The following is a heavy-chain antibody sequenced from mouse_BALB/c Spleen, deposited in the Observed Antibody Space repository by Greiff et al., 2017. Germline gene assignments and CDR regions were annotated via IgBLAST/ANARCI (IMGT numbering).Heavy chain of an antibody. Sequence: VQLKESGPGLVKPSQSLSLTCTVTGYSITSDYAWNWIRQFPGNKLEWMGYISYSGSTSYNPSLKSRISITRDTSKNQFFLQLNSVTTEDTATYYCARDALLYYGYDDGYWYFDVWGAGTTVTVSS. CDR2: ISYSGST. J-gene: IGHJ1*01. V-gene: IGHV3-2*02. CDR1: GYSITSDYA. CDR3: ARDALLYYGYDDGYWYFDV. D-gene: IGHD2-2*01.